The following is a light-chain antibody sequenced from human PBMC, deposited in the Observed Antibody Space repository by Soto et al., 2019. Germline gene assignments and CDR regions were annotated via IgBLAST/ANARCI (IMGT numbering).Light chain of an antibody. CDR2: DAS. Sequence: EIVLTQSPATLSLSPGERATLSCRASQSVGSYLAWYQQKPGQAPRLLIYDASKRATGIPARFSGSGSGTDFTLTISSREPEDFALYYCQQLSHWPFTFGPGTKVDIK. V-gene: IGKV3-11*01. CDR1: QSVGSY. J-gene: IGKJ3*01. CDR3: QQLSHWPFT.